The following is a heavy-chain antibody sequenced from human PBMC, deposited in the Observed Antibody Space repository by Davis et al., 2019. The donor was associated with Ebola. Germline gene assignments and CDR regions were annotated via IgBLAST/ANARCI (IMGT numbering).Heavy chain of an antibody. CDR2: MNPNSGNT. J-gene: IGHJ5*02. D-gene: IGHD6-13*01. V-gene: IGHV1-8*01. CDR1: GYTFTNYD. CDR3: ARASWATVGTRWFDP. Sequence: AASVKVSCKASGYTFTNYDINWVRQATGQGFEWMGWMNPNSGNTGYAQKFQGRVTMTRDTSTSTAYMELSSLRSEDTAVYYCARASWATVGTRWFDPWGQGTLVTVSS.